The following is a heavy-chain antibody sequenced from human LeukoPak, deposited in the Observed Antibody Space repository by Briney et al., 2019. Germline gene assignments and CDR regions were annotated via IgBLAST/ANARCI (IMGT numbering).Heavy chain of an antibody. CDR1: GGTFSSYA. V-gene: IGHV1-69*06. Sequence: SVKVSCKASGGTFSSYAISWVRQAPGQGLEWMGGISPIFGTANYAQKFQGRVTITADKSTSTAYMELSSLRSEDTAVYYCARDTGTTGEVKFDPWGQGTLVTVSS. J-gene: IGHJ5*02. CDR3: ARDTGTTGEVKFDP. D-gene: IGHD4-17*01. CDR2: ISPIFGTA.